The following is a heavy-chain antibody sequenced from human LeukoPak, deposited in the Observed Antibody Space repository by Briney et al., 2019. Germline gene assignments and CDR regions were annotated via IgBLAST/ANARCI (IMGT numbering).Heavy chain of an antibody. D-gene: IGHD5-18*01. CDR2: IRYDGSNE. V-gene: IGHV3-30*02. Sequence: GGSLRLSCAASGLTFSTYGMHWARQAPGKGLEWVAFIRYDGSNEYYADSVKGRFTIPRDNSMNTLYLQMNSLRTEDTAVYYCAKGGYTWGGDSLLDYWGQGTLVTVSS. CDR3: AKGGYTWGGDSLLDY. J-gene: IGHJ4*02. CDR1: GLTFSTYG.